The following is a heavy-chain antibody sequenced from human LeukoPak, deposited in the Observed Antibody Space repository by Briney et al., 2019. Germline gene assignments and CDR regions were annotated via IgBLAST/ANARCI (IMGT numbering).Heavy chain of an antibody. V-gene: IGHV4-4*07. CDR1: GDSLTSYY. D-gene: IGHD3-16*01. CDR2: IHTSGTT. CDR3: ARGDFYDGGGRNWFDP. J-gene: IGHJ5*02. Sequence: SETLSLTCTVSGDSLTSYYWSFIRQPAGKGLEWIGRIHTSGTTYYNPSLKSRLMMSVDTSKNQFSLRLTSVTAADTAVYYCARGDFYDGGGRNWFDPWGQGTLVIVSS.